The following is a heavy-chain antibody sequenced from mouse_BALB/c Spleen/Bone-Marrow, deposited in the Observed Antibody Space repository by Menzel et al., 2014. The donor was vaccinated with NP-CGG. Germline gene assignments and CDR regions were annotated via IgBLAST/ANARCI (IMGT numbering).Heavy chain of an antibody. CDR3: ARSRDGYDSFAY. CDR2: INPSTGYT. J-gene: IGHJ3*01. Sequence: VQLQQSGAELAKPGASVKMSCTASGYTFTSYWMHWVKQRPGQGLEWIGYINPSTGYTEYNQKFKDKDTLTADKSSSTAYMQLSSLTSEDSAVYYCARSRDGYDSFAYWGQGTLVTVSA. D-gene: IGHD2-2*01. CDR1: GYTFTSYW. V-gene: IGHV1-7*01.